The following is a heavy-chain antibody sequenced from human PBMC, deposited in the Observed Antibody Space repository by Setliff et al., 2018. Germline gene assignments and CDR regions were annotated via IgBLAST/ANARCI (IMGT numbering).Heavy chain of an antibody. CDR1: GGTFRTDG. CDR3: ARVDFTMIQGVIGH. D-gene: IGHD3-10*01. Sequence: SVKVSCKASGGTFRTDGFSWVRQAPGQGLEWMGRIIPVFRTANYAQKFRGRVTITADEVARTAYMELSTLRSADTAVYYCARVDFTMIQGVIGHWGQGTLVTVSS. J-gene: IGHJ1*01. CDR2: IIPVFRTA. V-gene: IGHV1-69*13.